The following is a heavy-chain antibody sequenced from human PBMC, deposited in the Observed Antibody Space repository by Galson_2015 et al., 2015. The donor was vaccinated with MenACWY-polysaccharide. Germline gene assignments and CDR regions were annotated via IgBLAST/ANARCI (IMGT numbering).Heavy chain of an antibody. CDR3: ARVDFWSGYPYLDK. D-gene: IGHD3-3*01. CDR1: GGSFSAYY. J-gene: IGHJ4*02. Sequence: SETLSLTCGVSGGSFSAYYWSWIRQTPGKGLEWIGESDRSGGTTYNPTLKRRVTISVDMSKNHFSLTLNSVTAADTAVYYCARVDFWSGYPYLDKWGQGTLVTVSS. V-gene: IGHV4-34*01. CDR2: SDRSGGT.